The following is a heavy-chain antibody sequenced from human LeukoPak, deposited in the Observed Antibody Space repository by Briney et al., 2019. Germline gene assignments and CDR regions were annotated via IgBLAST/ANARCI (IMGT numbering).Heavy chain of an antibody. D-gene: IGHD5-18*01. J-gene: IGHJ4*02. CDR3: ARALRGYSYHYFDY. Sequence: SETLSLTCTVSGGSISSSSYYWGWIRQPPGKGLEWIGSIYYSGSTYYNPSLKSRVTISVDTSKNQFSLKLSPVTAADTAVYYCARALRGYSYHYFDYWGQGTLVTVSS. CDR1: GGSISSSSYY. V-gene: IGHV4-39*01. CDR2: IYYSGST.